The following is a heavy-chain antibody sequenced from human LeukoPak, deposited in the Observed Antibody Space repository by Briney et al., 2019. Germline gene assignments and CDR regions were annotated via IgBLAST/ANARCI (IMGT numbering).Heavy chain of an antibody. J-gene: IGHJ4*02. CDR1: GFTVSSNY. Sequence: PGGSLRLSCAASGFTVSSNYVSWVRQAPGKGLEWVSVIYSGGSTYYADSVKGRFTISRDNSKNTLYLQMNSLRAEDTAVYYCASLNYDFWSGYSGYFDYWGQGTLVTVSS. CDR3: ASLNYDFWSGYSGYFDY. D-gene: IGHD3-3*01. V-gene: IGHV3-66*01. CDR2: IYSGGST.